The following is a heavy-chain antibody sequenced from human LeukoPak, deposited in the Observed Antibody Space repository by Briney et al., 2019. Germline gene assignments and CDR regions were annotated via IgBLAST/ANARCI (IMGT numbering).Heavy chain of an antibody. CDR2: IYYSGRT. Sequence: SETLSLTCTVSGGSISSSNYYWSWIRQPPGKGLDWIGSIYYSGRTYYNPSLKSRVTISVDTSKNQFSLKLNSVTAAVTAVYYCARRMDYGDYFDYWGQGTLVTVSS. D-gene: IGHD4-17*01. J-gene: IGHJ4*02. V-gene: IGHV4-39*07. CDR1: GGSISSSNYY. CDR3: ARRMDYGDYFDY.